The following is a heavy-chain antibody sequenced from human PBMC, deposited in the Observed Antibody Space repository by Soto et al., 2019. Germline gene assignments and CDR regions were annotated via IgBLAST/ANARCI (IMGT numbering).Heavy chain of an antibody. Sequence: SETLSLTCAVSGYSISSGYYWGWIRQPPGKGLEWIGSIYHSGSTYYNPSLKSRVTISVDTSKNQFSLKLSSVTAADTAVYYCARARYGGENGYFDYWGQGTLVTVSS. V-gene: IGHV4-38-2*01. D-gene: IGHD2-21*01. CDR1: GYSISSGYY. CDR2: IYHSGST. CDR3: ARARYGGENGYFDY. J-gene: IGHJ4*02.